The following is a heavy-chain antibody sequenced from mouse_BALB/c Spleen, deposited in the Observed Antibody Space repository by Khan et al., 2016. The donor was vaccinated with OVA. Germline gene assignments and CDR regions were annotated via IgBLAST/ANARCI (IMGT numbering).Heavy chain of an antibody. CDR1: GFSFSGYN. D-gene: IGHD4-1*01. CDR3: AGQLTGSFAY. CDR2: ISGGGDYT. J-gene: IGHJ3*01. Sequence: EVKLVESGGGLVKPGGSLKLSCAASGFSFSGYNMSWVRQTPDKRLEWVASISGGGDYTYYPDSVKGRFTISRDNAKNTLYLQMSDLKSEDTAMYYCAGQLTGSFAYWGQGTLVTVSA. V-gene: IGHV5-6*03.